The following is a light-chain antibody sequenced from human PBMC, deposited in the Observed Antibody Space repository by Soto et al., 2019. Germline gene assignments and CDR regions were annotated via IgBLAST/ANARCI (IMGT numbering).Light chain of an antibody. CDR3: AAWDDSLNGWV. Sequence: QSVLTQPPSASGTPGQRVTISCSGSSSNIGSNTVNWYQQLPGTAPKLLIYSNNQRPSGVPDRFSGSKSGTSASLAISGLQAEDEADYYWAAWDDSLNGWVFGGGTKVTV. CDR2: SNN. CDR1: SSNIGSNT. V-gene: IGLV1-44*01. J-gene: IGLJ3*02.